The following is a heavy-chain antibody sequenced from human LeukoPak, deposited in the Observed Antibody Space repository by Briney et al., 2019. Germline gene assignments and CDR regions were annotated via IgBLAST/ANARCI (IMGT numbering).Heavy chain of an antibody. V-gene: IGHV3-11*01. CDR3: ARATRSHSRSYYFDY. CDR2: ISSSGSTI. Sequence: PGGSLRLSCAASGFTFSDYYMSWIRQAPGKGLEWVSYISSSGSTIYYADSVKGRFTISRDNAKNSLYLQMNSLRAEDTAVYYCARATRSHSRSYYFDYWGQGTLVTVSS. CDR1: GFTFSDYY. J-gene: IGHJ4*02.